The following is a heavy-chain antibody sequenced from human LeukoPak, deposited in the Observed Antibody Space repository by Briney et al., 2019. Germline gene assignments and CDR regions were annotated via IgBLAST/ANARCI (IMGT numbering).Heavy chain of an antibody. V-gene: IGHV4-59*01. D-gene: IGHD3-10*01. CDR3: AGSSEGTWFDP. J-gene: IGHJ5*02. Sequence: SETLSLTCTVSGGSISSYYWSWIRQPPGKGLEWIGYIYYSGSTNYSPSLKSRVTISVDTSKNQFSLKLSSVTAADTAVYYCAGSSEGTWFDPWGQGTLVTVSS. CDR1: GGSISSYY. CDR2: IYYSGST.